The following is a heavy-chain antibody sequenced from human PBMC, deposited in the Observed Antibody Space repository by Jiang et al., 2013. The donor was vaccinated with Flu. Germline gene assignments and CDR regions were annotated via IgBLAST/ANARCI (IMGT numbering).Heavy chain of an antibody. CDR3: ARDPNTFIVLMVYAH. V-gene: IGHV3-30-3*01. Sequence: VQLVESGGGVVQPGRSLRLSCAASGFTFSSYAMHWVRQAPGKGLEWVAVISYDGSNKYYADSVKGRFTISRDNSKNTLYLQMNSLRAEDTAVYYCARDPNTFIVLMVYAHWGQGTLVTVSS. CDR2: ISYDGSNK. CDR1: GFTFSSYA. D-gene: IGHD2-8*01. J-gene: IGHJ1*01.